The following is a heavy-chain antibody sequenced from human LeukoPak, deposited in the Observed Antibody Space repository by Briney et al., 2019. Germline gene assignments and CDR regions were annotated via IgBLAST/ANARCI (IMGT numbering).Heavy chain of an antibody. CDR3: ARDRNAVRGVPQSYYYYMDV. J-gene: IGHJ6*03. Sequence: ASVKVSCKASGYTFTGYYMHWVRQAPGQGLEWMGWINPNSGGTNYAQKFQGRVTMTRDTSISTAYMELSRLRSDDPAVYYCARDRNAVRGVPQSYYYYMDVWGKGTTVTVSS. CDR1: GYTFTGYY. CDR2: INPNSGGT. D-gene: IGHD3-10*01. V-gene: IGHV1-2*02.